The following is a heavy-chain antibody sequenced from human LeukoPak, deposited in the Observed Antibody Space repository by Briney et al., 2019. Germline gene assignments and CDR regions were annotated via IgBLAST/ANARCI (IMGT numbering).Heavy chain of an antibody. CDR1: GGTFSSYA. CDR3: AGDVGGGGATKDNAFDI. D-gene: IGHD1-26*01. CDR2: INPNSGGT. J-gene: IGHJ3*02. V-gene: IGHV1-2*02. Sequence: ASVKVSCKASGGTFSSYAFSWVRQAPGQGREWMGWINPNSGGTNYAQKFQGRVTMTRDTSISTAYMELSRLRSDDPAVYYCAGDVGGGGATKDNAFDIWGQGTMVTVSS.